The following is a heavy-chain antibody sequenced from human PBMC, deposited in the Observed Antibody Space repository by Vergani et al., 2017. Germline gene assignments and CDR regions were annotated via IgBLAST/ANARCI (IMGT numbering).Heavy chain of an antibody. CDR1: GASINNDFYY. D-gene: IGHD5-12*01. V-gene: IGHV4-61*02. J-gene: IGHJ6*02. Sequence: QVQLQESGPGLVKPSQTLSLTCTVSGASINNDFYYWHWIRQPAGKGLEWIGRIYVSGITDYNSSLQSRVSMSVDTSKNQFSLTLSSVTAADTAVYYCARLRLEDSGYDFGGMDVWGQGTTVTVSS. CDR3: ARLRLEDSGYDFGGMDV. CDR2: IYVSGIT.